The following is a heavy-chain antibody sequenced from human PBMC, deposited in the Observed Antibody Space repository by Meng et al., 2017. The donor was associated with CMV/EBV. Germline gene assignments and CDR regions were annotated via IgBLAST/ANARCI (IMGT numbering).Heavy chain of an antibody. J-gene: IGHJ5*02. Sequence: QLQLQESGTVLGTPSETLSLTCTVSGGSISSSSYYWGWIRQPPGKGLGWIGSIYYSGSTYYNPSLKSRVTISVDTSKNQFSLKLSSVTAADTAVYYCASRITIFGVVTAFDPWGQGTLVTVSS. CDR1: GGSISSSSYY. D-gene: IGHD3-3*01. CDR2: IYYSGST. V-gene: IGHV4-39*07. CDR3: ASRITIFGVVTAFDP.